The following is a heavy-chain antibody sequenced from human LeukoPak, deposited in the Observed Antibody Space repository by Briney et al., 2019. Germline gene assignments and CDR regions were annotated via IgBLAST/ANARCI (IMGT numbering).Heavy chain of an antibody. CDR2: INPSGGST. Sequence: ASVKVSCKSSGYTFTSYYMHWVRQAPGQGLEWMGIINPSGGSTSYAQKFQGRVTMTRDTSTSTVYMELRSLRSDDTAVYYCARVEGWLQFNYDYWGQGTLVTVSS. CDR1: GYTFTSYY. CDR3: ARVEGWLQFNYDY. V-gene: IGHV1-46*01. J-gene: IGHJ4*02. D-gene: IGHD5-24*01.